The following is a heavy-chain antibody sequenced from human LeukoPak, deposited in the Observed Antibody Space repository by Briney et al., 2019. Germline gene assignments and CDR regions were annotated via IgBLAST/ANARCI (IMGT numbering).Heavy chain of an antibody. V-gene: IGHV3-23*01. Sequence: GGSLRLSCAASGFTFRNYAMYWVRQAPGKGLEWVSAISCSDANTYYADSVKGRFTISRDNSKNTLYLQMNSLRAEDTALYYCAIREPIGYWGQGTLVTVSS. D-gene: IGHD1-14*01. J-gene: IGHJ4*02. CDR1: GFTFRNYA. CDR2: ISCSDANT. CDR3: AIREPIGY.